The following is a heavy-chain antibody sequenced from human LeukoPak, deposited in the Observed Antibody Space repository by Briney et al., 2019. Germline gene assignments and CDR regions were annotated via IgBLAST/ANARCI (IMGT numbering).Heavy chain of an antibody. CDR2: IDHRGTA. CDR3: AVGITILGVAASLDS. CDR1: GASYNAYY. Sequence: PSETLSLTCAVYGASYNAYYWSWIRQPPGKGLEWIGAIDHRGTATYNPSLKSRLTISADASKNQFSLKLNSVTDADTAVYYCAVGITILGVAASLDSWGQGNLVIVPS. V-gene: IGHV4-34*01. D-gene: IGHD3-3*01. J-gene: IGHJ5*01.